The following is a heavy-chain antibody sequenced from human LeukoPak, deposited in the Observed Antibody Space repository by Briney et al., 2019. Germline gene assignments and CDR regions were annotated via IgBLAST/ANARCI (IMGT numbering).Heavy chain of an antibody. Sequence: GGSLRLSCAASRFTFTDYGMHWVRQPPGKGLEWVALIRYDGSGKYYADSVKGRFTISRDNSKNTLYLQMNSLRAEDTAVYYCARDWCGGGSCYYFDHWGQGTLVTVSS. CDR2: IRYDGSGK. CDR1: RFTFTDYG. V-gene: IGHV3-33*01. J-gene: IGHJ4*02. CDR3: ARDWCGGGSCYYFDH. D-gene: IGHD2-15*01.